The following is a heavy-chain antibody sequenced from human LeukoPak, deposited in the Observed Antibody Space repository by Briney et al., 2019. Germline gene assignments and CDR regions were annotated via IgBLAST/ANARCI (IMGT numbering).Heavy chain of an antibody. D-gene: IGHD3-22*01. CDR1: GGSISSYY. CDR2: IYYSGST. Sequence: SETLSLTCTVSGGSISSYYWSWIRQPPGKGLEWIGYIYYSGSTNYNPSLKSRVTISVDTSKNQFSLKLSSVTAADTAVYYCARLYYDSSGYYYHYYGMDVWGQGTTVTVAS. J-gene: IGHJ6*02. V-gene: IGHV4-59*08. CDR3: ARLYYDSSGYYYHYYGMDV.